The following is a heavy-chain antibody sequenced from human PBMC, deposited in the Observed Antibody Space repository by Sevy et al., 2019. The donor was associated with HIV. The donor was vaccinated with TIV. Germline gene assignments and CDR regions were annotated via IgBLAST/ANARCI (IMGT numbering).Heavy chain of an antibody. V-gene: IGHV3-30-3*01. Sequence: GGSLRLSCAASGFTFSSYAMHWVRQAPGKGLEWVAVISYDGSNKYYADSVKGRFTIARDNSKNTLYLQMNSLRAEATAEYYCARVTRYCSSTSCYHYYYYGMDVWGQGTTVTVSS. CDR3: ARVTRYCSSTSCYHYYYYGMDV. J-gene: IGHJ6*02. CDR2: ISYDGSNK. CDR1: GFTFSSYA. D-gene: IGHD2-2*01.